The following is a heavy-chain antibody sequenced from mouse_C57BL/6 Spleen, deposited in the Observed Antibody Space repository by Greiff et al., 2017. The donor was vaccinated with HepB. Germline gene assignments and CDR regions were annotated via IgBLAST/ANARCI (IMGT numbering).Heavy chain of an antibody. J-gene: IGHJ1*03. CDR3: TRDYYGSRVYWYFDV. V-gene: IGHV1-15*01. Sequence: VQLQESGAELVRPGASVTLSCKASGYTFTDYEMHWVKQTPVHGLEWIGAIDPETGGTAYNQKFKGKAILTADKSSSTAYMELRSLTSEDSAVYYCTRDYYGSRVYWYFDVWGTGTTVTVSS. CDR2: IDPETGGT. CDR1: GYTFTDYE. D-gene: IGHD1-1*01.